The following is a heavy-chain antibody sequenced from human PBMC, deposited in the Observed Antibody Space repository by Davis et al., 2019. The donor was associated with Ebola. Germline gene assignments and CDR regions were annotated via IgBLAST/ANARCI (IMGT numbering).Heavy chain of an antibody. CDR1: GDSVSTKSAA. CDR3: AQAVEGHFDH. V-gene: IGHV6-1*01. Sequence: SQTLSLTCAISGDSVSTKSAAWHWIRRSPSRGLEWLGRTYYRSKWYYDYALSLEGRITINPDTSKNQFSLQLNSVTPEDTAVYYCAQAVEGHFDHWGQGTLVTVSS. D-gene: IGHD2-15*01. J-gene: IGHJ4*02. CDR2: TYYRSKWYY.